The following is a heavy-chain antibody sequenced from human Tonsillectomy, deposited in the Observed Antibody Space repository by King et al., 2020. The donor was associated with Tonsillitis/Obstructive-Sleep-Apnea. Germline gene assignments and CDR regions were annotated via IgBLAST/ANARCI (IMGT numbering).Heavy chain of an antibody. CDR3: AREQGGSPFFDS. J-gene: IGHJ4*02. Sequence: VQLQESGPGLVKPSETLSLTCTVFGGSVSGGSHYWSWIRQPPGKGLEWIGYIHHTGSTNYNPSLKSRVSISVETSKNKFSLKLTSVTAADTAVYFCAREQGGSPFFDSWGQGTLVTVSS. D-gene: IGHD1-26*01. CDR2: IHHTGST. CDR1: GGSVSGGSHY. V-gene: IGHV4-61*01.